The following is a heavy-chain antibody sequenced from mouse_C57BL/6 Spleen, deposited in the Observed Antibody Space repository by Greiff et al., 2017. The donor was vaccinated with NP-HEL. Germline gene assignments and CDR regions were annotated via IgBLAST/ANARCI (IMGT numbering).Heavy chain of an antibody. CDR1: GYTFTDYY. J-gene: IGHJ2*01. Sequence: EVQLQQSGPELVKPGASVKISCKASGYTFTDYYMNWVKQSHGKSLEWIGDINPNNGGTSYNQKFKGKATLTVDKSSSTAYMELRSLTSEDSAVYYCARGDYYGSSYIFDYWGQGTTLTVSS. CDR3: ARGDYYGSSYIFDY. V-gene: IGHV1-26*01. D-gene: IGHD1-1*01. CDR2: INPNNGGT.